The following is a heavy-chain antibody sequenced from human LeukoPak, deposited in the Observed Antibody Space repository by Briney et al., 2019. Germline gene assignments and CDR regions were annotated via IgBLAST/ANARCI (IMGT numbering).Heavy chain of an antibody. Sequence: GGSLRLSCAASGFTFSDYYMSWIRQAPGKGLEWVSYISTSGSTIYYADSVKGRFTISRDNAKNSLYLQMNSLRAEDTAVYYCARDLIAGHYDSSGYYEDYWGQGTLVTVSS. CDR1: GFTFSDYY. CDR2: ISTSGSTI. D-gene: IGHD3-22*01. CDR3: ARDLIAGHYDSSGYYEDY. J-gene: IGHJ4*02. V-gene: IGHV3-11*01.